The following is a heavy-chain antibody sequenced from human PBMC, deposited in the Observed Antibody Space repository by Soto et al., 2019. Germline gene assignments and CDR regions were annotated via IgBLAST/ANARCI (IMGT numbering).Heavy chain of an antibody. Sequence: QVHLEQWGAGLLNPSETLSLTCAVYGGSLSGYYWSWVXQSXXXXLEWIGEINHSGTTNYNPSLKTRVTISADTSKHQFSLRLSSVTAADSAVYYCASYHYLDLWTGSRHYMDVWGRGTTVTVSS. D-gene: IGHD3-9*01. J-gene: IGHJ6*03. V-gene: IGHV4-34*01. CDR2: INHSGTT. CDR3: ASYHYLDLWTGSRHYMDV. CDR1: GGSLSGYY.